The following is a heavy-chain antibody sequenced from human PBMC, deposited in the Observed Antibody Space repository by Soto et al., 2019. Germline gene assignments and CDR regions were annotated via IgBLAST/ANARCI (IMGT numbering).Heavy chain of an antibody. J-gene: IGHJ4*02. D-gene: IGHD2-8*01. Sequence: QVQLVQSGAEVKKPGSSVKVSCKASGGTFSSYAISWVRQAPGQGLEWMGGIIPIFGTANYAQKFQGRVTITADKSTSTAYMELSSLRSEDTDVYYCARLGADCTNGVCYTPGLFDYWGQGTLVTVSS. CDR2: IIPIFGTA. CDR3: ARLGADCTNGVCYTPGLFDY. V-gene: IGHV1-69*06. CDR1: GGTFSSYA.